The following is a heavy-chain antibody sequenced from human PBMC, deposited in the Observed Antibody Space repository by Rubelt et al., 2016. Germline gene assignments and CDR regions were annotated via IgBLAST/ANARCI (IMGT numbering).Heavy chain of an antibody. Sequence: KSRVTISVDTSKNQFSLKLSSVTAADTAVYYCARDYGDYDGFDYWGQGTLVTVSS. V-gene: IGHV4-34*01. D-gene: IGHD4-17*01. CDR3: ARDYGDYDGFDY. J-gene: IGHJ4*02.